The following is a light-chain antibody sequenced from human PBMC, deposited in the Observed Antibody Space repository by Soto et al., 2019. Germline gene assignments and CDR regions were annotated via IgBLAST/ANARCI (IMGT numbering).Light chain of an antibody. CDR2: DVS. CDR1: SSDVGGYNY. CDR3: SSYPSSSTLGVV. Sequence: QSALTQPASVSGSPGQSITISCTGTSSDVGGYNYVSWYQQHPGKAPKLMIYDVSNRPSGVSNRFSGSKSGNTASLPISGLQAEDEDDYYCSSYPSSSTLGVVFGGGTKLTVL. J-gene: IGLJ2*01. V-gene: IGLV2-14*01.